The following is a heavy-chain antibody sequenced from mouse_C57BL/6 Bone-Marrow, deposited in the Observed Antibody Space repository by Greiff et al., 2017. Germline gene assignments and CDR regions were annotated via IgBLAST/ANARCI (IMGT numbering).Heavy chain of an antibody. CDR2: IHPSDSDT. CDR3: AIRYYGSSGRYFDV. J-gene: IGHJ1*03. D-gene: IGHD1-1*01. Sequence: QVQLQQPGAELVKPGASVKVSCKASGYTFTSYWMHWVQQRPGHGLEWIGRIHPSDSDTTYNQKFTGKAKLTVDKSSRPAYMQLKSLTSEDSAVYYFAIRYYGSSGRYFDVWGTGTTVTVSS. CDR1: GYTFTSYW. V-gene: IGHV1-74*01.